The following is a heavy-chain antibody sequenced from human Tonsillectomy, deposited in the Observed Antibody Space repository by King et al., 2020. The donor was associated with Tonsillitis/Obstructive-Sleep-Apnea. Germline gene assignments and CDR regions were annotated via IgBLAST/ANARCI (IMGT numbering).Heavy chain of an antibody. CDR1: GGSVSSGSYY. V-gene: IGHV4-61*01. CDR3: ARGMDTYYDILTGYYSDYYFDY. Sequence: QLQESGPGLVKPSETLSLTCTVSGGSVSSGSYYWSWIRQPPGKGLEWIGYIYYSGSTNYNPSPKSRVTISVDTSKNQFSLKRGSVTAADTAVYYCARGMDTYYDILTGYYSDYYFDYWGQGTLVTVSS. D-gene: IGHD3-9*01. CDR2: IYYSGST. J-gene: IGHJ4*02.